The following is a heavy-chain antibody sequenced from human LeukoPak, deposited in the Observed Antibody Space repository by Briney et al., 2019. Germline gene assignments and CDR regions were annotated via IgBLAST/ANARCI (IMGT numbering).Heavy chain of an antibody. CDR2: ISYDGSNK. V-gene: IGHV3-30*18. J-gene: IGHJ4*02. CDR3: AKDPRRGVRGGPDY. Sequence: GGSLRLSCAASGFTFSDSWMSWVRQAPGKGLEWVAVISYDGSNKYYADSVKGRFTISRDNSRNTLYLQMNSLRAEDTAVYYCAKDPRRGVRGGPDYWGQGTLVTVSS. D-gene: IGHD3-10*01. CDR1: GFTFSDSW.